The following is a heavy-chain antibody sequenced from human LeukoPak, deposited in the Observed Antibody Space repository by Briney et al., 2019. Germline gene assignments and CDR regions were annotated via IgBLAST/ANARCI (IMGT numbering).Heavy chain of an antibody. CDR1: GFTFSSYS. J-gene: IGHJ4*02. Sequence: PGGSLRLSCAASGFTFSSYSMNWVRQAPGKGLEWVATIKEDGEIYYVDSVKGRFTISRDNAKNSLYLQMNSLRAEDTAVYYCARGVGGADYWGQGTLVTVSS. V-gene: IGHV3-7*01. CDR2: IKEDGEI. D-gene: IGHD2-21*01. CDR3: ARGVGGADY.